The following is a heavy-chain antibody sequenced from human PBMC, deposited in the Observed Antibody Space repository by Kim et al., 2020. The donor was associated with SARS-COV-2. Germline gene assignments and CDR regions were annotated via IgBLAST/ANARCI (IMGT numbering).Heavy chain of an antibody. CDR1: GFTFSDYA. CDR2: ISWNSGSI. Sequence: GGSLRLSCAASGFTFSDYAIHWVRQAPGKGLEWVSGISWNSGSIGYADSVKGRFTISRDNAKNSLYLRMNSLRAEDTALYYCAKADDYGDYGEAFDIWGQGTMVTVSS. D-gene: IGHD4-17*01. V-gene: IGHV3-9*01. J-gene: IGHJ3*02. CDR3: AKADDYGDYGEAFDI.